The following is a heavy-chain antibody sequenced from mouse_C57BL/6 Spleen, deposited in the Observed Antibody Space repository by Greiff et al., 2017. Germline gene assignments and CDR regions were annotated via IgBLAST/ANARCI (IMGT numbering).Heavy chain of an antibody. V-gene: IGHV2-9-1*01. J-gene: IGHJ4*01. Sequence: QVQLKQSGPGLVAPSQSLSITCTVSGFSLTSYAISWVRQPPGKGLEWLGVIWTGGGTNYNSALKSRLSISKDNSKSQVFLKMNSLQTDDTARYYCARNWDEEGYYAMDYWGQGTSVTVSS. CDR3: ARNWDEEGYYAMDY. D-gene: IGHD4-1*01. CDR2: IWTGGGT. CDR1: GFSLTSYA.